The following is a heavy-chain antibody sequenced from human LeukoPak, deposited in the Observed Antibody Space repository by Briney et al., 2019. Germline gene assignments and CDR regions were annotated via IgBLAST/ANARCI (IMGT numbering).Heavy chain of an antibody. V-gene: IGHV3-21*01. Sequence: PGGSLRLSCAASGFTFSSYSMNWVRQAPGKGLEWVSSISSSSSYIYYADSVKGRFTISRDNAKNSLYLQMNSLRAEDTAVYYCARAGHSSSWDELFDYWGQGTLVTVSS. CDR3: ARAGHSSSWDELFDY. CDR1: GFTFSSYS. CDR2: ISSSSSYI. J-gene: IGHJ4*02. D-gene: IGHD6-13*01.